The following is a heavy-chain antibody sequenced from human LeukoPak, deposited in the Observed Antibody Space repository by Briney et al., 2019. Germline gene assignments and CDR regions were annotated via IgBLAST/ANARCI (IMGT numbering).Heavy chain of an antibody. CDR2: IWYGGSNK. CDR1: GFTFSSFG. Sequence: GGSLRLSCAASGFTFSSFGMHWVRQAPGKGLEWVAVIWYGGSNKYYADSVKGRFTISRDNSKNTLYLQMNSLRAEDTAVYYCARYASGSAFDYWGQGTLVTVSS. J-gene: IGHJ4*02. CDR3: ARYASGSAFDY. V-gene: IGHV3-33*01.